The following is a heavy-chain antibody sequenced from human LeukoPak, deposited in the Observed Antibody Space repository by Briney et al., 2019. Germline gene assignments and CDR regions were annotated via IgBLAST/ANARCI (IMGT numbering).Heavy chain of an antibody. CDR3: ARVRSPDYAYGMDV. J-gene: IGHJ6*02. CDR2: IIPIFGTA. CDR1: GGTFSSYA. V-gene: IGHV1-69*13. Sequence: ASVKVSCKASGGTFSSYAISWVRQAPGQGLEWMGGIIPIFGTANYAQKFQGRVTITADESTSTAYMELSSLRSEHTAVYYCARVRSPDYAYGMDVWGQGTTVTVSS.